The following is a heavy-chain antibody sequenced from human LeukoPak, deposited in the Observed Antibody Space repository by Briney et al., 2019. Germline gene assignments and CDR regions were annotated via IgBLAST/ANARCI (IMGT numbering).Heavy chain of an antibody. CDR1: GFTFSSYG. J-gene: IGHJ4*02. CDR3: AKDGYYYGSGSYYRRYFDY. D-gene: IGHD3-10*01. V-gene: IGHV3-30*02. CDR2: IRYDGSNK. Sequence: PGGSLRLSCAASGFTFSSYGMHWVRQAPGKGLEWVAFIRYDGSNKYYADSVKGRFTISRDNSKNTLYLQMNSLRAEDTAVYYCAKDGYYYGSGSYYRRYFDYWGQGTLVTVSS.